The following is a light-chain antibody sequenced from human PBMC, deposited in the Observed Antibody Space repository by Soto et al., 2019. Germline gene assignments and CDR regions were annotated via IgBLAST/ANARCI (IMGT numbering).Light chain of an antibody. J-gene: IGKJ4*01. Sequence: EILFTQSPGTLSLSPGERATLSCRASQSVSSSYLAWYQQKPGQAPRLLIYGASSRATGIPDRFSGSGSGTDFTLTISRLEPEDFAVYYCQQYGSSTELTFGGGTKWIS. CDR1: QSVSSSY. V-gene: IGKV3-20*01. CDR3: QQYGSSTELT. CDR2: GAS.